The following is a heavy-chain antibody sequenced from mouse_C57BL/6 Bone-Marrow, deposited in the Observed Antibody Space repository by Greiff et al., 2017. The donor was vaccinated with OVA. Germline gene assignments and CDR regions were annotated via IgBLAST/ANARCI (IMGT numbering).Heavy chain of an antibody. V-gene: IGHV1-54*01. Sequence: QVQLQQSGAELVRPGTSVKVSCKTSGYAFTNYLIEWVKQRPGQGLEWIGVINPGSGGTNYNEKFKGKATLTADKSSSTAYMQLSSLTSEDSAVYFCARWGWLLRTCAYWGQGTLVTVSA. D-gene: IGHD2-3*01. CDR3: ARWGWLLRTCAY. CDR2: INPGSGGT. J-gene: IGHJ3*01. CDR1: GYAFTNYL.